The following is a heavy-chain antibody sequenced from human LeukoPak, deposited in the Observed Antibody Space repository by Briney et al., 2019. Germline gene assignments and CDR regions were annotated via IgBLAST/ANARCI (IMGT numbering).Heavy chain of an antibody. CDR3: ARRITMVRGVIIRTNWFDP. CDR1: GGSFSGYY. Sequence: SETLSLTCAVYGGSFSGYYWSWIRQPPGKGLEWLGEINHSGSTNYNPSLKSRVTISVDASKNQFSLKLSSVTAADTAVYYCARRITMVRGVIIRTNWFDPWGQGTLVTVSS. J-gene: IGHJ5*02. CDR2: INHSGST. D-gene: IGHD3-10*01. V-gene: IGHV4-34*01.